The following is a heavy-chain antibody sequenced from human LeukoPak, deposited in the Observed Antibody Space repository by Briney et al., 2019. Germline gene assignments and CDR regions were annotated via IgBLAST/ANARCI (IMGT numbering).Heavy chain of an antibody. Sequence: SVKVYCTASGGTFSSYAISWVRQAPGQGLEWMGGIIPILGIANYAQKFQGRVTIIADKSTSTAYMELSSLRSEDTAVYYCARDLYSGHEGNAFDIWGQGTMVTVSS. D-gene: IGHD5-12*01. V-gene: IGHV1-69*10. CDR3: ARDLYSGHEGNAFDI. CDR1: GGTFSSYA. CDR2: IIPILGIA. J-gene: IGHJ3*02.